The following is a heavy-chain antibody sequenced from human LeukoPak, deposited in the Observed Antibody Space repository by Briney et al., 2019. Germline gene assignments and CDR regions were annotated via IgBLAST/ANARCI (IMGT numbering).Heavy chain of an antibody. V-gene: IGHV3-7*01. CDR1: GLTFSNYW. D-gene: IGHD5-12*01. CDR2: IKHDGSEK. CDR3: AKEGGASRFDY. J-gene: IGHJ4*02. Sequence: GGSLRLSCAASGLTFSNYWMSWVRQGPGKGLEWVANIKHDGSEKYYIDSVKGRFTISRDNSKNTLYLQMNSLRAEDTAVYYCAKEGGASRFDYWGQGTLVTVSS.